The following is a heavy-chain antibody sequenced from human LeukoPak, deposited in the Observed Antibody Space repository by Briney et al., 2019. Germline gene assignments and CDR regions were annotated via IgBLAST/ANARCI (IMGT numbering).Heavy chain of an antibody. CDR1: GGSIRSSSYY. V-gene: IGHV4-39*01. CDR3: ATRSELYSYYYMDV. CDR2: IYYSGST. J-gene: IGHJ6*03. D-gene: IGHD1-26*01. Sequence: PSETLSLTCTVSGGSIRSSSYYWGWIRQPPGKGLEWIGSIYYSGSTYYNPSLKSRVTISADTPKNQFSLKLSSVTAADTAVYYCATRSELYSYYYMDVWGKGTTVTISS.